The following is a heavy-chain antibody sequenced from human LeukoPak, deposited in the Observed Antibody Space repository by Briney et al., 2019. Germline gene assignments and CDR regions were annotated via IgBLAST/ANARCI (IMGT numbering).Heavy chain of an antibody. CDR1: GGSIRTPTYY. J-gene: IGHJ4*02. D-gene: IGHD1-26*01. V-gene: IGHV4-39*01. CDR2: SYYSGTT. CDR3: ARHHSGSSYFDL. Sequence: SETLSLTCTVSGGSIRTPTYYWGWIRPPPGKGLEWIASSYYSGTTYYNTSLRSRLTTFVDTSNNQFYMNLSSVTAADTGVYYCARHHSGSSYFDLWGQGILVTVSS.